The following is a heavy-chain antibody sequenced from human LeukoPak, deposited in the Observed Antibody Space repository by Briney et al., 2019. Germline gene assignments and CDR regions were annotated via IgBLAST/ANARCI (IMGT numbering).Heavy chain of an antibody. CDR2: ISGSGGST. D-gene: IGHD2-2*02. CDR3: AKVRGGIVVVPAAIPYYFDY. Sequence: GGSLRLSCAASGFTFSSYAMSWVRQAPGKGLEWVSAISGSGGSTYYADSVKGRFTISRDNSKNTLYLQMNSLRAEDTAVYYCAKVRGGIVVVPAAIPYYFDYWGQGTLVTVSS. V-gene: IGHV3-23*01. J-gene: IGHJ4*02. CDR1: GFTFSSYA.